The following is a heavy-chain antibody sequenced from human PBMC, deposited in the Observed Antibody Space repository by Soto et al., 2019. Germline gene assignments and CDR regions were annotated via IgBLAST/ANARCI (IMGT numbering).Heavy chain of an antibody. V-gene: IGHV1-2*02. D-gene: IGHD3-16*02. J-gene: IGHJ5*02. CDR3: ARGYYDYVWGSYRQSNWFDP. Sequence: GASVKVSCKASGYTFTGYYMHWVRQAPGQGLEWMGWINPNSGGTHYAQKFQGRVNMTRDTSISTAYMELSRLRSDDTAVYYCARGYYDYVWGSYRQSNWFDPWGQGTLVTVAP. CDR2: INPNSGGT. CDR1: GYTFTGYY.